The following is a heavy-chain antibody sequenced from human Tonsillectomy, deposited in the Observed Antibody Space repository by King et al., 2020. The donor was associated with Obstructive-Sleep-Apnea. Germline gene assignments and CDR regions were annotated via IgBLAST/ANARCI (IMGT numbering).Heavy chain of an antibody. Sequence: QLVQSGGGLVQPGGSLRLSCAASGFTLSRYWMHWVRQAPGKGLVWVSGIKSDGSNTAYADSVKGRFTISRDNAKNTLYLQMNSLRAEDTAVYYCARELFGDYGVDYWGQGTLVTDSS. V-gene: IGHV3-74*01. CDR1: GFTLSRYW. D-gene: IGHD4-17*01. CDR2: IKSDGSNT. J-gene: IGHJ4*02. CDR3: ARELFGDYGVDY.